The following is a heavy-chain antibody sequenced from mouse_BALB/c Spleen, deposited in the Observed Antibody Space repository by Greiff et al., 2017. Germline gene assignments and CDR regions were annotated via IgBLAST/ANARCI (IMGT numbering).Heavy chain of an antibody. CDR1: GFNIKDTY. Sequence: EVKLMESGAELVKPGASVKLSCTASGFNIKDTYMHWVKQRPEQGLEWIGRIDPANGNTKYDPKFQGKATITADTSSNTAYLQLSSLTSEDTAVYYCARGSSYWFAYWGQGTLVTVSA. J-gene: IGHJ3*01. V-gene: IGHV14-3*02. CDR2: IDPANGNT. D-gene: IGHD1-1*01. CDR3: ARGSSYWFAY.